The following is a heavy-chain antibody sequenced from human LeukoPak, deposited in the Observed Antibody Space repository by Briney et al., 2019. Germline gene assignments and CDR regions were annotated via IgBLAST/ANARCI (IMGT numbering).Heavy chain of an antibody. CDR3: ATGYLVTAGLMNV. CDR1: GYTLTELS. Sequence: ASVKVSCKVSGYTLTELSMFWVRQAPGKGLEWMGSFDPEDGKTVYAQKFQGRVTMTEDTSTDTAYMELSSLRSEDTAVYYCATGYLVTAGLMNVWGQGTTVTVSS. J-gene: IGHJ6*02. D-gene: IGHD6-13*01. V-gene: IGHV1-24*01. CDR2: FDPEDGKT.